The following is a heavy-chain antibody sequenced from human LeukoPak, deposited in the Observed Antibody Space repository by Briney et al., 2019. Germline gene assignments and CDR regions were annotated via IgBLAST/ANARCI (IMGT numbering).Heavy chain of an antibody. CDR3: ARDLTGTILEY. V-gene: IGHV1-69*05. CDR1: GGTFSSYA. D-gene: IGHD1-7*01. J-gene: IGHJ4*02. CDR2: IIPIFGTA. Sequence: ASVKVSCKASGGTFSSYAISWVRQAPGQGLEWMGGIIPIFGTANYAQKFQGRVTIITDESTSTAYMELSSLRSEDTAVYYCARDLTGTILEYWGQGTLVTVSS.